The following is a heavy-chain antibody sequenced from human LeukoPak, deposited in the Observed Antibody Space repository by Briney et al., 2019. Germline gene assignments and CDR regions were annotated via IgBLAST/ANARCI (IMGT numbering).Heavy chain of an antibody. J-gene: IGHJ5*02. Sequence: SETLPLTCTVSGGSISSGDYYWSWIRQHPGKGLEWIGYFYYSGSTYYNPSLKSRVTISVDTSKNQFSLKLSSVTAADTAVYYCARGANWFDPWGQGTLVTVSS. CDR1: GGSISSGDYY. CDR3: ARGANWFDP. CDR2: FYYSGST. V-gene: IGHV4-31*03.